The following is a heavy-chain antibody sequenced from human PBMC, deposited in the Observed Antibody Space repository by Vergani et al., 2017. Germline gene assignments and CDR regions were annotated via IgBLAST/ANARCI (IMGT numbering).Heavy chain of an antibody. V-gene: IGHV1-46*01. Sequence: QVQLVQSGAEVKKPGASVKVSCKASGYTFTSYYMHWVRQAPGQGLEWMGIINPSGGSTSYAQKFQGRVTMTSDTSTSTGYMELSSLRSEDTAVYYCAMDLAYCGGDCYSIIAEGPPNGFDPCGQGTLVTVSS. D-gene: IGHD2-21*02. CDR2: INPSGGST. CDR3: AMDLAYCGGDCYSIIAEGPPNGFDP. CDR1: GYTFTSYY. J-gene: IGHJ5*02.